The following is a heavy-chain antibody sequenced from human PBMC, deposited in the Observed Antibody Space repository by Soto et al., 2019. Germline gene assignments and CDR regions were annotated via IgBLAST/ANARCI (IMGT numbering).Heavy chain of an antibody. CDR2: IYYSGST. V-gene: IGHV4-61*01. CDR3: ARDSKRGYSGYDKLDY. D-gene: IGHD5-12*01. J-gene: IGHJ4*02. Sequence: QVQLQESGPGLVKPSETLSLTCTVSGGSVSSGSYYWSWIRQPPGKGLEWIGYIYYSGSTNYNPSLKSRVTISVDTSKNQFSLKLTSVTAADTAVYYCARDSKRGYSGYDKLDYWGQGTLVTVSS. CDR1: GGSVSSGSYY.